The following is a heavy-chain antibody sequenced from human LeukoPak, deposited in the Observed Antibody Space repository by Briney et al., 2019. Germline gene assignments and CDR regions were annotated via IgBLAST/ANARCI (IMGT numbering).Heavy chain of an antibody. J-gene: IGHJ4*02. CDR3: ASQTLYSGSSSFDY. V-gene: IGHV3-23*01. Sequence: PGGSLRLSCAASGFTFSSHAMSWVRQAPGKGLEWVSAISGSGGSTYYADSVRGRFTISRDNSKNTLYLQMNSLRAEDSAVYYCASQTLYSGSSSFDYWGQGTLVTVSS. CDR2: ISGSGGST. D-gene: IGHD6-6*01. CDR1: GFTFSSHA.